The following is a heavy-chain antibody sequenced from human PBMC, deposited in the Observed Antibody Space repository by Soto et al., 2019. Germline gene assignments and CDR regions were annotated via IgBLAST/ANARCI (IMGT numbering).Heavy chain of an antibody. Sequence: QVQLVQSGAEVKKPGSSVKVSCKASGVTFSSETISWVRQAPGQGLEWVGGIIPLFGTANYAQKFQGRVTITAEESTSTLYIELSSRRSDGTAVYYCATEFGDNPASPMDSCGQGTLVTVSS. CDR1: GVTFSSET. J-gene: IGHJ4*02. CDR2: IIPLFGTA. V-gene: IGHV1-69*01. CDR3: ATEFGDNPASPMDS. D-gene: IGHD2-21*01.